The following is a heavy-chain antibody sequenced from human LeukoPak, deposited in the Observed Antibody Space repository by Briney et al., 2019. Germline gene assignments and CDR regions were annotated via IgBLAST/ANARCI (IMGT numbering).Heavy chain of an antibody. J-gene: IGHJ4*02. V-gene: IGHV3-33*01. Sequence: PGRSLRLSCAASGFTFSSYGMHWVRQAPGKGPEWVAIIWYDGSNKYYADSVKGRFTISRDNSKNTLYLQMNSLRAEDTAVYYCASGPAGTHFDYWGQGTLVTVSS. CDR3: ASGPAGTHFDY. D-gene: IGHD6-13*01. CDR1: GFTFSSYG. CDR2: IWYDGSNK.